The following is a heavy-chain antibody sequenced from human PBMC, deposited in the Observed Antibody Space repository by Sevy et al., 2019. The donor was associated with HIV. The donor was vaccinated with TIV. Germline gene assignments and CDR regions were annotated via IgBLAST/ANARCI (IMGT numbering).Heavy chain of an antibody. J-gene: IGHJ4*02. CDR2: IWYDGSTK. V-gene: IGHV3-33*01. CDR1: GFTFSDYG. Sequence: GGSLRLSCAASGFTFSDYGMHWVRQTPGKGLEWVAVIWYDGSTKYYADSVKGRFTISRDNPKNTLYLQMNSLRAEDTAVYYCARDKLLPVMVSMVRGALSYYFDYWGQGTLVTVSS. D-gene: IGHD3-10*01. CDR3: ARDKLLPVMVSMVRGALSYYFDY.